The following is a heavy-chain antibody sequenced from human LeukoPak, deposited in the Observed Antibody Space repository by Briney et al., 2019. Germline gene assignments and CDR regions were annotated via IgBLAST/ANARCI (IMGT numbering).Heavy chain of an antibody. CDR3: AKYQRITIFGVVQYYFDY. D-gene: IGHD3-3*01. Sequence: GGSLRLSCAASGFTFSDYYMSWIRQAPGKGLEWVSYISSSGRTIYYADSVKGRFTISRDNSKNTLYLQMNSLRAEDTAVYYCAKYQRITIFGVVQYYFDYWGQGTLVTVSS. CDR2: ISSSGRTI. CDR1: GFTFSDYY. J-gene: IGHJ4*02. V-gene: IGHV3-11*01.